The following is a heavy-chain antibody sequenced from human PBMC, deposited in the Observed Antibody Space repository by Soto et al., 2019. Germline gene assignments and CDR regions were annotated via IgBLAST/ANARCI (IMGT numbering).Heavy chain of an antibody. D-gene: IGHD5-18*01. CDR3: ARDHLGDTAMVTSFDY. CDR2: IIPILGIA. CDR1: GGTFSSYT. J-gene: IGHJ4*02. V-gene: IGHV1-69*04. Sequence: ASVKVSCKASGGTFSSYTISWVRQAPGQGLEWMGRIIPILGIANYAQKFQGRVTITADKSTSTAYMELSSLRSEDTAVYYCARDHLGDTAMVTSFDYWGQGTLVTVSS.